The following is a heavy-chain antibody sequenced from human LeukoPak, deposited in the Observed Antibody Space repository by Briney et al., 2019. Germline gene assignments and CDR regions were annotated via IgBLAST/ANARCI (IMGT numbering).Heavy chain of an antibody. CDR2: ISAAGTT. CDR1: VGSISSGGYY. J-gene: IGHJ4*02. D-gene: IGHD2-2*01. V-gene: IGHV4-30-2*01. CDR3: AGQNVPTPHDY. Sequence: SETLSPTCTVAVGSISSGGYYWSWTRQPPGKGLEWIAYISAAGTTFYNPSLKSRVTISLDRSKNQFSLNLTSITAADTAVYYCAGQNVPTPHDYWGQGTQVTVSS.